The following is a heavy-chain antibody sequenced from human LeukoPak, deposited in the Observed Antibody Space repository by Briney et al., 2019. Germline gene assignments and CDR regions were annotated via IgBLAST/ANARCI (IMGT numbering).Heavy chain of an antibody. CDR2: IRPDANKK. V-gene: IGHV3-30*02. D-gene: IGHD2-2*01. CDR3: VVVMVPAALWQFDL. CDR1: GFIFSHYG. J-gene: IGHJ2*01. Sequence: GGSLRLSCVTSGFIFSHYGFHWVRQAPGEGLEWVALIRPDANKKSYPDSVKGRFTVSRDNSENTVYLQMNSLRAEDTAMYYCVVVMVPAALWQFDLWGRGTQVTVSS.